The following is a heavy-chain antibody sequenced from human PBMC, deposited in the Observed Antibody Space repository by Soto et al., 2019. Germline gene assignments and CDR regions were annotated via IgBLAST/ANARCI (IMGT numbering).Heavy chain of an antibody. CDR3: ARDEYSSSSHYYYYYYMDV. CDR1: GFTFSSYW. CDR2: INSDGSST. Sequence: GGSLRLSCAASGFTFSSYWMHWVRQAPGKGLVWVSRINSDGSSTSYADSVKGRFTISRDNAKNTLYLQMNSLRAEDTAVYYCARDEYSSSSHYYYYYYMDVWGKGTTVTVSS. J-gene: IGHJ6*03. D-gene: IGHD6-6*01. V-gene: IGHV3-74*01.